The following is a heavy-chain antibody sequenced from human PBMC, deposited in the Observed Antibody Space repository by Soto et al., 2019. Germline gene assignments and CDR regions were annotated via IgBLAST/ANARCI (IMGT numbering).Heavy chain of an antibody. V-gene: IGHV4-59*01. CDR2: IYYSGST. J-gene: IGHJ6*03. CDR3: ARDPGDDYYYYYMDV. D-gene: IGHD4-17*01. Sequence: QVQLQESGPGLVKPSETLSLTCTVSGGSISSYYWSWIRQPPGKGLEWIGYIYYSGSTNYNPSLKSRVTISVDTSKTQFSLTLSSVTDADTAVYYCARDPGDDYYYYYMDVWANGTTVTVSS. CDR1: GGSISSYY.